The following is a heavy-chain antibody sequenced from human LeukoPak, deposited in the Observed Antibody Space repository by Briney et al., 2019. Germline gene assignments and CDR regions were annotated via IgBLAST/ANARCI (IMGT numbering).Heavy chain of an antibody. CDR1: GFTFSSYG. D-gene: IGHD2-2*01. CDR3: AKERQDIAVVPVTFDY. V-gene: IGHV3-30*18. J-gene: IGHJ4*02. CDR2: LSYDGSDK. Sequence: PGRSLRLSCAASGFTFSSYGMHWVRQAPGKGLEWVAVLSYDGSDKYYADSVKGRFTISRDDSKNTLWLQMNSLRGEDTAVYYCAKERQDIAVVPVTFDYWGQGTLVTVSS.